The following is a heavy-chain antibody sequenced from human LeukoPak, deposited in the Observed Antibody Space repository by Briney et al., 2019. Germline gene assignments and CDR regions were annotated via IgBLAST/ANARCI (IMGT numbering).Heavy chain of an antibody. CDR1: GGSISSSGHY. V-gene: IGHV4-39*01. J-gene: IGHJ4*02. CDR3: SRQGGYYDSSGSVDY. CDR2: FYYSATS. D-gene: IGHD3-22*01. Sequence: SETLSLTCSVSGGSISSSGHYWGWIRQSPGKGLEWIGSFYYSATSYHNPSLKSRVIISADTSKNQFTLNLSSVTAADTAVYYCSRQGGYYDSSGSVDYWGPGTLVTVSS.